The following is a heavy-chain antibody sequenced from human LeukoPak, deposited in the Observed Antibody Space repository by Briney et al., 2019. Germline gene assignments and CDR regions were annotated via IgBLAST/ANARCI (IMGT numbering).Heavy chain of an antibody. V-gene: IGHV4-31*03. D-gene: IGHD3-22*01. Sequence: SETLSLTCTVSGGSISSGGYYWSWIRQHPGKGLEWIGYIYYSGSTYYNPSLKSRVTISVDTSKNQFSLKLSSVTAADTAVYYCAREKGYYDSSGYSFIDYWGQGTLVTVSS. J-gene: IGHJ4*02. CDR1: GGSISSGGYY. CDR3: AREKGYYDSSGYSFIDY. CDR2: IYYSGST.